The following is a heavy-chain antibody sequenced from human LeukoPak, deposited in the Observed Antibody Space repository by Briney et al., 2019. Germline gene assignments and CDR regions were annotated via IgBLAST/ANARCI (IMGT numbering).Heavy chain of an antibody. Sequence: QTGGSLRLSCTASGFTFGDYAINWVRQAPGIGLELVGFIRSKAYGGTTEYAESVKGRFTISRDDSKTIAYLQMNSLNTEDTAVYYCTTLKGDFDYWGQGTLVTVSS. CDR1: GFTFGDYA. J-gene: IGHJ4*02. D-gene: IGHD3-16*01. V-gene: IGHV3-49*04. CDR3: TTLKGDFDY. CDR2: IRSKAYGGTT.